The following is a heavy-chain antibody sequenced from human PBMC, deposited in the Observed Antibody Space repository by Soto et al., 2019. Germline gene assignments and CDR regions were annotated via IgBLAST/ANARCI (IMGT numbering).Heavy chain of an antibody. CDR3: ARPFSSGWYGDFDF. D-gene: IGHD6-19*01. Sequence: GGSLRLSCAASGFAFSSYAMHWVRRAPGKGLEWVAVISYDASNKYYADSVKGRFTISRDNSKKTMYLQMSSLRAEDTAVYYCARPFSSGWYGDFDFWGQGTLVTVSS. CDR2: ISYDASNK. J-gene: IGHJ4*02. V-gene: IGHV3-30-3*01. CDR1: GFAFSSYA.